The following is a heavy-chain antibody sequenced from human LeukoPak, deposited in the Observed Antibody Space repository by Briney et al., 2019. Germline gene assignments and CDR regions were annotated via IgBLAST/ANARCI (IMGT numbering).Heavy chain of an antibody. CDR2: ISGSGGTT. Sequence: GGSLRLSCAASGFAFGSYAMSWVRQAPGKRLEWVSTISGSGGTTYYANSVKGRFTISRDNSNNTLYLQMNTLRAEDTAVYYCAKGLSTVTTLTSFDYWGQGTLVTVSS. CDR3: AKGLSTVTTLTSFDY. D-gene: IGHD4-17*01. CDR1: GFAFGSYA. V-gene: IGHV3-23*01. J-gene: IGHJ4*02.